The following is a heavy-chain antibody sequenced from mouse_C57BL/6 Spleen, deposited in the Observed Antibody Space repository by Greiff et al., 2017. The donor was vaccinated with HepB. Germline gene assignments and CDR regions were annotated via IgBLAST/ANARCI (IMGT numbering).Heavy chain of an antibody. Sequence: QVQLQQPGAELVRPGSSVKLSCKASGYTFTSYWMHWVKQRPIQGLEWIGNIDPSDSETHYNQKFKDKATLTEDKSSSTAYMQLSSLTSEDSAVYYCARRGLRRDYAMDYWGQGTSVTVSS. D-gene: IGHD2-4*01. CDR3: ARRGLRRDYAMDY. CDR1: GYTFTSYW. J-gene: IGHJ4*01. V-gene: IGHV1-52*01. CDR2: IDPSDSET.